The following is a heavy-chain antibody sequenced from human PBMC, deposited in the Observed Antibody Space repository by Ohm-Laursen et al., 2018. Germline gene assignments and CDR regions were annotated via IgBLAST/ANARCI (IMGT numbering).Heavy chain of an antibody. CDR2: IYYSGST. CDR1: GGSVSSGSYY. V-gene: IGHV4-61*01. D-gene: IGHD3-22*01. Sequence: SETLSLTCTVSGGSVSSGSYYWSWIRQPPGKGLEWIGYIYYSGSTNYNPSLESRVTISVDTSKNQFSLKLSSVTAADTAVYYCARDKYYYDSSGYYLGFDYWGQGTLVTVSS. J-gene: IGHJ4*02. CDR3: ARDKYYYDSSGYYLGFDY.